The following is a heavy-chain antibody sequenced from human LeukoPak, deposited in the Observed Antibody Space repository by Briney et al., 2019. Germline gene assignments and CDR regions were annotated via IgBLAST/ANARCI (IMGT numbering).Heavy chain of an antibody. CDR3: AKLSGMTLDY. CDR1: GFTFSSYS. V-gene: IGHV3-48*01. Sequence: PGGSLRLSCAASGFTFSSYSMNWVRQAPGKGLEWVSYISSSSSTIYYADSVKGRFTISRDNSKNTLYLQMNSLRAEDTAVYYCAKLSGMTLDYWGQGTLVTVSS. D-gene: IGHD1-26*01. CDR2: ISSSSSTI. J-gene: IGHJ4*02.